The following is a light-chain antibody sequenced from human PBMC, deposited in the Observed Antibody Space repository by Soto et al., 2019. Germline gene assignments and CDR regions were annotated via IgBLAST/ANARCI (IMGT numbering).Light chain of an antibody. J-gene: IGLJ2*01. V-gene: IGLV1-51*01. Sequence: QSVLTQPPSVSAAPGQKVTISCSGSSSNIGNNYVSWYQHLPGTAPKLLIYDNNERPSGIPDRFSGSKSGTSATLGITGLQTGDEAGYYCGTWDNSLSAMVFGGGTKLTVL. CDR2: DNN. CDR1: SSNIGNNY. CDR3: GTWDNSLSAMV.